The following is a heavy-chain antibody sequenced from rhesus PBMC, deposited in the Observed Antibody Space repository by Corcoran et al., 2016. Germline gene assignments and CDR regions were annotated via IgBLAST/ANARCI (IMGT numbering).Heavy chain of an antibody. J-gene: IGHJ4*01. CDR2: IYGSGSST. Sequence: QLQLQESGPGLVKPSETLSVTCAVSGGSISSSYWSWIRQAPGKGLEWIGYIYGSGSSTTCHPSLKSRVTLSVDTSKNQLSLKLSSVTAADTAVYYCASESRMVGATRALDYWGQGVLFTVSS. V-gene: IGHV4-169*02. D-gene: IGHD1-44*02. CDR1: GGSISSSY. CDR3: ASESRMVGATRALDY.